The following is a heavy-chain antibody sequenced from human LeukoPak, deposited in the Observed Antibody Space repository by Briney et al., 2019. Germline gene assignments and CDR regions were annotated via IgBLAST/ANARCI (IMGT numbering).Heavy chain of an antibody. J-gene: IGHJ4*02. Sequence: GRSLRLSCAASGFTFSSYGMHWVRQAPGKGLEWVAVISYDGSNKYYADSVKGRFTISRDNSKNTLHLQMNSLRAEDTAVYYCAKDAHLAAAGTSFDYWGQGTLVTVSS. D-gene: IGHD6-13*01. CDR2: ISYDGSNK. CDR1: GFTFSSYG. CDR3: AKDAHLAAAGTSFDY. V-gene: IGHV3-30*18.